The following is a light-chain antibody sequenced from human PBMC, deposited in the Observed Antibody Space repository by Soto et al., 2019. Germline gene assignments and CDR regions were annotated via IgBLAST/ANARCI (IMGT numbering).Light chain of an antibody. CDR3: QQYDNLPLT. V-gene: IGKV1-33*01. CDR2: DAS. J-gene: IGKJ4*01. CDR1: HDISNY. Sequence: DIQMTQSPSSLSASVGERVTITCQASHDISNYLNWYQQKPGKAPKLLIYDASNLETGVPSRFSGSGSGTDFTFTISSLQPEDIATYYCQQYDNLPLTFGGGTKVEIK.